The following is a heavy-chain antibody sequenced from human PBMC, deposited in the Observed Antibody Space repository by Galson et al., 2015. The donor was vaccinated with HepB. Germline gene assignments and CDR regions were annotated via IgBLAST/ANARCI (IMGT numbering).Heavy chain of an antibody. CDR2: IWYDGSNK. V-gene: IGHV3-33*01. D-gene: IGHD3-10*01. CDR3: ARGGFGELLSGY. J-gene: IGHJ4*02. CDR1: GFTFSSYG. Sequence: SLRLSCAASGFTFSSYGMHWVRQALGKGLEWVAVIWYDGSNKYYADSVKGRFTISRDNSKNTLYLQMNSLRAEDTAVYYCARGGFGELLSGYWGQGTLVTVSS.